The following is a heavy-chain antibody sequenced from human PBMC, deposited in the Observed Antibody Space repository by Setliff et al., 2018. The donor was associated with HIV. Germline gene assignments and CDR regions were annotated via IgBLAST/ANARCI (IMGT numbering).Heavy chain of an antibody. V-gene: IGHV4-59*11. J-gene: IGHJ4*02. CDR1: GGSMSSHY. CDR2: IAYSGTTMYT. CDR3: ARGPPFAY. Sequence: PSETLSLTCSVSGGSMSSHYWTWIRQTPGKGLEWIADIAYSGTTMYTNYNPSLESRVIISEDTSRDQSFLKLTSVTADDTGIYYCARGPPFAYWGQGLLVTVSS.